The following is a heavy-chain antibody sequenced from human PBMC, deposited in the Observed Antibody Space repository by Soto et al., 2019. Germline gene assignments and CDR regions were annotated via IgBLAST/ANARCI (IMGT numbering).Heavy chain of an antibody. D-gene: IGHD3-10*01. CDR3: VRPGFGALHGLVDV. CDR2: VHDSWGS. Sequence: QVPLQESGPGLVKPSETLSLSCTVSGGSISSYYWSWIRQPPGKGLEWIGYVHDSWGSHYNPSLKSRVAISLDPSKSQFSLKLPSVTATATAVYYCVRPGFGALHGLVDVWVQGTTVTVSS. J-gene: IGHJ6*02. CDR1: GGSISSYY. V-gene: IGHV4-59*08.